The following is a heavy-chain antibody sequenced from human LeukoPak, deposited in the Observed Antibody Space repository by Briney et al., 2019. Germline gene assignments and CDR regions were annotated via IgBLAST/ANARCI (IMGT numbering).Heavy chain of an antibody. CDR1: GGSISTYY. CDR3: ARGGGYASPIGY. Sequence: SETLSLTCTLSGGSISTYYWSWILQPPGKGLEWIGYIYHSGSTNYNPSLKSRVTISVDTSKNQFSLKLSSVAAADTAVYYCARGGGYASPIGYWGQGALVTVSS. CDR2: IYHSGST. V-gene: IGHV4-59*01. J-gene: IGHJ4*02. D-gene: IGHD5-12*01.